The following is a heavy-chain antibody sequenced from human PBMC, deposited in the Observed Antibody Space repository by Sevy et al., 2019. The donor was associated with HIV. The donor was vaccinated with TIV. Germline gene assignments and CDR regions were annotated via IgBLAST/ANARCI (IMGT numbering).Heavy chain of an antibody. V-gene: IGHV3-33*08. CDR3: ARDVRGEGIRPGDLDY. D-gene: IGHD3-10*02. J-gene: IGHJ4*02. CDR1: GFTFDTYW. Sequence: GGSLRLSCVASGFTFDTYWMQWVRQAPGKGLEWVAVIWNDGSNKYYADSVKGRFTTSRDNSSNTLYLQMNSLRAEDTAVYYCARDVRGEGIRPGDLDYWGQGTLVTVSS. CDR2: IWNDGSNK.